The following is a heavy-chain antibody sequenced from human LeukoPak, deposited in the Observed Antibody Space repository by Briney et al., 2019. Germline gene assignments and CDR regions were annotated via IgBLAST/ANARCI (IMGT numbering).Heavy chain of an antibody. J-gene: IGHJ3*02. CDR2: IYPGDSDT. CDR1: GYSFTSYW. Sequence: GESLKISCQGSGYSFTSYWIGWVRPMPGKGLEWMGIIYPGDSDTRYSPSFQGQVTISADKSISTAYLQWSSLKASDTAMYYCAKKEQQLTRPHDAFDIWGQGTMVTVSS. D-gene: IGHD6-13*01. CDR3: AKKEQQLTRPHDAFDI. V-gene: IGHV5-51*01.